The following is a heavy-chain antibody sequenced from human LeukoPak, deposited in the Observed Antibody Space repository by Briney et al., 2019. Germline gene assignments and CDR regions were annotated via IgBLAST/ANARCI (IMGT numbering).Heavy chain of an antibody. CDR2: IYYSGST. D-gene: IGHD6-19*01. V-gene: IGHV4-59*01. CDR3: ARSSGWTRFDY. CDR1: GGSISSYY. J-gene: IGHJ4*02. Sequence: PSETLSLTCTVSGGSISSYYWSWIRQPPGKGLEWIGYIYYSGSTNYNPSLKSRVTISVDTSKNQFSLKLSSVTAADTAVYYCARSSGWTRFDYWGQGTLVTVSS.